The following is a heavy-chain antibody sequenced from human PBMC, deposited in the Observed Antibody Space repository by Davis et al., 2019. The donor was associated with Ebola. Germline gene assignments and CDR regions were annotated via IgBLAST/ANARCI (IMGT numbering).Heavy chain of an antibody. CDR2: ISSSSSYI. CDR1: GFTFSSYS. CDR3: ARGPFEYSSSFFFYYYYYMDV. J-gene: IGHJ6*03. V-gene: IGHV3-21*01. Sequence: PGGSLRLSCAASGFTFSSYSMNWVRQAPGKGLEWVSSISSSSSYIYYADSVKGRFTISRDNAKNSLYLQMNSLRAEDTAVYYCARGPFEYSSSFFFYYYYYMDVWGKGTTVTVSS. D-gene: IGHD6-6*01.